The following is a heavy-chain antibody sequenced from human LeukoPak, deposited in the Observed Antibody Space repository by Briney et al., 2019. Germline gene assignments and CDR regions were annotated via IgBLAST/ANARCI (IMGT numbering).Heavy chain of an antibody. CDR1: GFSFSTYS. V-gene: IGHV3-21*01. CDR3: ARDSIAVAGIVDY. Sequence: GGSLRLSCAASGFSFSTYSMIWVRQAPGKGLEWVSSISSSSSYIYYADSVKGRFTISRDNAKNSLYLQMNSLRAEDTAVYYCARDSIAVAGIVDYWGQGTLVTVSS. D-gene: IGHD6-19*01. J-gene: IGHJ4*02. CDR2: ISSSSSYI.